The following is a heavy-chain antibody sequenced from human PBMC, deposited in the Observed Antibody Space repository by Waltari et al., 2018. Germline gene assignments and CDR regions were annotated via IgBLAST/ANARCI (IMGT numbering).Heavy chain of an antibody. V-gene: IGHV3-7*01. D-gene: IGHD2-2*01. CDR1: GFTFSNYW. Sequence: EVQLVESGGGLVQPGGSLRLSCAASGFTFSNYWMSWGRQVPGKGLEWVANIKQDGSEKYYVDSVKGRFTISRDNAKNSLYLQMSSLRAEDTAVFYCAGPRSTYNYGMDVWGQGTTVTVSS. CDR3: AGPRSTYNYGMDV. CDR2: IKQDGSEK. J-gene: IGHJ6*02.